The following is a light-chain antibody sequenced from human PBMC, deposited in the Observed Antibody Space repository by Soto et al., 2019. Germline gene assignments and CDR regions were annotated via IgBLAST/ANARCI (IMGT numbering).Light chain of an antibody. V-gene: IGKV4-1*01. J-gene: IGKJ4*01. CDR2: WAS. CDR1: QSVLYNSNNKDH. Sequence: DIVMTQSPDSLAVSLGERATINCKSSQSVLYNSNNKDHLAWYQQKPGQPPKLLIYWASIRESGVPDRFSGSGSGTDFTLTISSLQVEDVAVYYCQQYFSTPLTFGGGTKVEIK. CDR3: QQYFSTPLT.